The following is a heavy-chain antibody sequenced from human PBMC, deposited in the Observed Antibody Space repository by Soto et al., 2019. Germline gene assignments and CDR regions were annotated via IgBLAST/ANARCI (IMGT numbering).Heavy chain of an antibody. CDR3: TRCSGGSCSDAFDI. D-gene: IGHD2-15*01. Sequence: GGSLRLSCTASGFTFGDYAMSWFRQAPGKGLEWVGFIRSKAYGGTTEYAASVKGRFTISRDDSKSIAYLQMNSLKTEDTAVYYCTRCSGGSCSDAFDIWGKGTMVTVSS. CDR2: IRSKAYGGTT. V-gene: IGHV3-49*03. J-gene: IGHJ3*02. CDR1: GFTFGDYA.